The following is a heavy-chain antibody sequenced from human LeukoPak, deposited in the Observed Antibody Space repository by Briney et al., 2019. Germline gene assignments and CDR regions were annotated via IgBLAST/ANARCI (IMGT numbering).Heavy chain of an antibody. CDR3: AKDRGYCSGGSCYFGYYFDY. CDR2: IWYDGSNK. V-gene: IGHV3-33*06. D-gene: IGHD2-15*01. CDR1: GFTFSSYG. Sequence: PGGSLRLSCAASGFTFSSYGMHWVRQAPGKRLEWVAVIWYDGSNKYYADSVKGRFTISRDNSKSTLYLQMNSLRAEDTAVYYCAKDRGYCSGGSCYFGYYFDYWGQGTLVTVSS. J-gene: IGHJ4*02.